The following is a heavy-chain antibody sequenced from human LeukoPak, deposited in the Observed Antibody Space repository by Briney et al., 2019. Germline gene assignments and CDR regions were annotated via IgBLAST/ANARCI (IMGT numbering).Heavy chain of an antibody. CDR3: ARDHGSGSTDYFDY. Sequence: GSLRLFCAASGFAFSTYSMSWVRQTPGQGLEWVSSISTDTSYIYYADSVKGRFTISRDNAKNSLYLQMKSLRVEDTAVYYCARDHGSGSTDYFDYWGQGTLVTVSS. J-gene: IGHJ4*02. V-gene: IGHV3-21*01. CDR1: GFAFSTYS. D-gene: IGHD3-22*01. CDR2: ISTDTSYI.